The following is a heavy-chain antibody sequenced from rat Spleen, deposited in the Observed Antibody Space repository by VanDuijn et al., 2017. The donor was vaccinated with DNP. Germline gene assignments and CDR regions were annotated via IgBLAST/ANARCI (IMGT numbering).Heavy chain of an antibody. Sequence: EVQLRESGPGLVKPSQSLSLTCSVTDYSISGDYWAWIRKFPGNKMEWVGHISYSGSTSYNPSLKSRISITRDTSKNQFFLHLNSVTTEDTATYYCARWSDYFDYWGQGVMVTVSS. V-gene: IGHV3-1*01. CDR2: ISYSGST. J-gene: IGHJ2*01. CDR3: ARWSDYFDY. CDR1: DYSISGDY.